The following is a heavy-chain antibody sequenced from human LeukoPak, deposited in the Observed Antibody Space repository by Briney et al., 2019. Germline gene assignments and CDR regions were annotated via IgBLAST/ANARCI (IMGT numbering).Heavy chain of an antibody. CDR2: INPNSGGT. Sequence: ASVKVSCKASGYTFTGYYMHWVRQAPGQGLEWMGWINPNSGGTNYAQKFQGRVTMTRDTSISTAYMELSSLRAEDTAVYYCVKITSVTGGDCWGQGTRLTVSS. V-gene: IGHV1-2*02. CDR3: VKITSVTGGDC. CDR1: GYTFTGYY. D-gene: IGHD1-1*01. J-gene: IGHJ4*02.